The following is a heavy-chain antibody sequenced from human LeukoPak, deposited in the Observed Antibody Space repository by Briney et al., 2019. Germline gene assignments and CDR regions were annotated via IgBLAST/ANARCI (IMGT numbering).Heavy chain of an antibody. J-gene: IGHJ4*02. D-gene: IGHD2-2*02. CDR1: GFTFSSYW. Sequence: GGSLRLSCAASGFTFSSYWMHWVRQAPGKGLVWVSRINSDGSSTSYADSVKGRFTISRDNAKNTLYLQMNSLRAEDTAVYYCASLCSSTSCYSQSYWGQGTLVTASS. CDR2: INSDGSST. V-gene: IGHV3-74*01. CDR3: ASLCSSTSCYSQSY.